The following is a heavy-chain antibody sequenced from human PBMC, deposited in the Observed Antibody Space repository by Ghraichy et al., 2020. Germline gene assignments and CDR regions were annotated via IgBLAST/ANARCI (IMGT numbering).Heavy chain of an antibody. CDR2: IGTAGDT. CDR3: AREGLSGDFDY. V-gene: IGHV3-13*01. J-gene: IGHJ4*02. D-gene: IGHD3-10*01. CDR1: GFTFSSYD. Sequence: GGSLRLSCAASGFTFSSYDMHWVRQATGKGLEWVSAIGTAGDTYYPGSVKGRFTISRENAKNSLYLQMNSLRAGDTAVYYCAREGLSGDFDYWGQGTLVTVSS.